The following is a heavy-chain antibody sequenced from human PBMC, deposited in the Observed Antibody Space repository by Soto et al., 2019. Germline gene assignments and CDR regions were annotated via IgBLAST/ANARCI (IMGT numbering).Heavy chain of an antibody. D-gene: IGHD2-8*01. J-gene: IGHJ6*02. Sequence: ASVEVSCKASGYTFTGYYMHWVRQAPGQGLEWMGWINPNSGGTNYAQKFQGRVTMTRDTSISTAYMELSRLRSDDTAVYYCARGKYCTNGVCYTAYYYYGMDVWGQGTTVTVSS. CDR1: GYTFTGYY. CDR2: INPNSGGT. V-gene: IGHV1-2*02. CDR3: ARGKYCTNGVCYTAYYYYGMDV.